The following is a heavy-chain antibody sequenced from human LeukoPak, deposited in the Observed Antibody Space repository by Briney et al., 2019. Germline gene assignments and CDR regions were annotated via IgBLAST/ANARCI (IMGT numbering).Heavy chain of an antibody. J-gene: IGHJ4*02. D-gene: IGHD3-10*01. Sequence: KPSETLSLTCTVSGGSISSYYWSWIRQPAGKGLEWIVRIYNSGSTNYNPSLKSRVTMSVDTSKNQFSLKLSSVTAEDTAVYYCARAKFYTYYPQGFYFDYWGQGTLVTVSS. CDR3: ARAKFYTYYPQGFYFDY. CDR2: IYNSGST. CDR1: GGSISSYY. V-gene: IGHV4-4*07.